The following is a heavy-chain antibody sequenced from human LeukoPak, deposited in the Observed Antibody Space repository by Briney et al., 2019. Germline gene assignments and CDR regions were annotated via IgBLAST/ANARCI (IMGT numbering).Heavy chain of an antibody. CDR2: IYSGGST. V-gene: IGHV3-53*01. Sequence: GGSLRLSCAASGFIDSSNHMGWVRQAPGKGLEWVSVIYSGGSTYSADSVKDRFTISRDNSKNTLYLQMNSLRAEDTAVYYCARGGPTSRGYFDYWGQGTLVTVSS. D-gene: IGHD1-26*01. CDR3: ARGGPTSRGYFDY. CDR1: GFIDSSNH. J-gene: IGHJ4*02.